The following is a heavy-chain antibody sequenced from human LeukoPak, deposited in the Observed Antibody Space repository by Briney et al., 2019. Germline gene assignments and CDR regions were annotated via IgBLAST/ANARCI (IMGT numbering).Heavy chain of an antibody. J-gene: IGHJ6*03. Sequence: PGGSLRLSCAASGFTFSSYSMNWVRQAPGKGLEWVSSISSSSSYIYYADSVKGRFTVSRDNAKSSLYLQMNSLRAEDTAVYYCARDPYSGSYGADYYYYMDVWGKGTTVTISS. V-gene: IGHV3-21*01. CDR1: GFTFSSYS. D-gene: IGHD1-26*01. CDR3: ARDPYSGSYGADYYYYMDV. CDR2: ISSSSSYI.